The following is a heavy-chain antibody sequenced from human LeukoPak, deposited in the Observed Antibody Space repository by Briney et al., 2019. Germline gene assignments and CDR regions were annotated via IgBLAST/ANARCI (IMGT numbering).Heavy chain of an antibody. CDR3: AEDRTMIDYNWFDP. CDR2: ISGSGGTT. CDR1: GFTFSSYA. J-gene: IGHJ5*02. D-gene: IGHD3-22*01. Sequence: GGSLRLSCAASGFTFSSYAMSWVRQAPGKGLEWVSAISGSGGTTYYADSVKGRFTISRDNSKNTLYLQMNSLRAEDTAVYYCAEDRTMIDYNWFDPWGQGTLVTVSS. V-gene: IGHV3-23*01.